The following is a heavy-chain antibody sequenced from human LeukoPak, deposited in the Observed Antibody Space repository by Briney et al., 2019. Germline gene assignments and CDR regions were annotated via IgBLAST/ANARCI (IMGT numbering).Heavy chain of an antibody. J-gene: IGHJ4*02. Sequence: GGSLRPSCAASGFTVSSNYMSWVRQAPGKGLEWVSVIYSGGSTYYADSVKGGFTISRDNSKNTLYLQMNSLRAEDTAVYYCAKDFGVYYDRYNFDYWGQGTLVTVSS. CDR3: AKDFGVYYDRYNFDY. D-gene: IGHD3-22*01. CDR2: IYSGGST. V-gene: IGHV3-53*05. CDR1: GFTVSSNY.